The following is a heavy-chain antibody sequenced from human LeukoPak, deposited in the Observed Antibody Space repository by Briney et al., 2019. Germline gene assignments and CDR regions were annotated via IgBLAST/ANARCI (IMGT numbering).Heavy chain of an antibody. Sequence: PGGSLRLSCAASGFTFSSYGMHWVRQAPGKGLEWVAVISYDGSNKYYADSVKGRFTISKDNSKNTLYLQMNSLRAEDTAVYYCAGAGRTSSDAFDIWGQGTMVTVSS. J-gene: IGHJ3*02. CDR2: ISYDGSNK. CDR1: GFTFSSYG. D-gene: IGHD2-2*01. CDR3: AGAGRTSSDAFDI. V-gene: IGHV3-30*03.